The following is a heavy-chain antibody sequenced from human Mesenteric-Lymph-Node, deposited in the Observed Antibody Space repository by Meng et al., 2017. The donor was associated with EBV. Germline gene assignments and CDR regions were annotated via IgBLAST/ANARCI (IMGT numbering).Heavy chain of an antibody. V-gene: IGHV2-5*02. D-gene: IGHD3-16*01. CDR2: IYWDDYK. CDR1: GFSRIISGVG. J-gene: IGHJ4*02. CDR3: VHSTSYSLIPY. Sequence: QMCREGAGATPVEPTQTLSLTGPCLGFSRIISGVGGGWIRQGPGKALEWLALIYWDDYKRYSPSLDSRLTITKDTSRNQVVVTLTNMDPVDTATYYCVHSTSYSLIPYWGQGTLVTVSS.